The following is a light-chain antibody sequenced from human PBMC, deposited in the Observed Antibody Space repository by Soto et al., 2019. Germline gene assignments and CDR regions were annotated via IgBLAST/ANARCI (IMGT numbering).Light chain of an antibody. Sequence: DIQMTQSPSSLSASVGDRVTITCQASQDISNYLNWYQQKPGKAPKLLIYDASNLETGVPSRFSGSGSGTDFTFTFSSLQPEDIATYYCQQYDNLPRTFGGGTKVDIK. CDR3: QQYDNLPRT. CDR1: QDISNY. J-gene: IGKJ4*01. V-gene: IGKV1-33*01. CDR2: DAS.